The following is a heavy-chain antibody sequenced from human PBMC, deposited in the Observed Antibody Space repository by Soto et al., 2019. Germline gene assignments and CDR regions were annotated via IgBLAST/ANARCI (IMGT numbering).Heavy chain of an antibody. CDR1: GYTFHRHG. V-gene: IGHV1-18*04. D-gene: IGHD1-26*01. CDR3: ARVRIVGAREIDF. Sequence: QVHLVQSGGEVKKPGASVKVSCKASGYTFHRHGITWVRQAPGQGREWMGWISGYNGDINYEQKFQGRVTLSSDTLTSTVYLELKSLRFDDTAVYYCARVRIVGAREIDFWGQGTLVTVSS. CDR2: ISGYNGDI. J-gene: IGHJ4*02.